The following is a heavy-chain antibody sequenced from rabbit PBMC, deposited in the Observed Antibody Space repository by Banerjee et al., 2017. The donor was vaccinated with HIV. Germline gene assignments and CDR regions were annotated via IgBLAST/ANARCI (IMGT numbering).Heavy chain of an antibody. J-gene: IGHJ4*01. V-gene: IGHV1S45*01. Sequence: QEQLVESGGGLVQPEGSLTLTCTASGFSFSSSYYMCWVRQAPGKGLEWIACIDAGSGDITYYASWAKGRFTISKTSSTTVTLQMTSLTAADTATYFCARDEADYNGYGFRYFDLWGPGTLVTVS. CDR2: IDAGSGDIT. D-gene: IGHD6-1*01. CDR3: ARDEADYNGYGFRYFDL. CDR1: GFSFSSSYY.